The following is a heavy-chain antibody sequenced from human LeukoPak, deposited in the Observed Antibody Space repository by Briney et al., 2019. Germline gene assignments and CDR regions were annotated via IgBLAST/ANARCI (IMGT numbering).Heavy chain of an antibody. CDR1: GGSISSYY. CDR3: ARATTGYSSSWYQTNYAFDI. CDR2: IYYSGST. V-gene: IGHV4-59*12. J-gene: IGHJ3*02. D-gene: IGHD6-13*01. Sequence: PSETLSLTCTVSGGSISSYYWSWIRQPPGKGLEWIGYIYYSGSTNYNPSLKSRVTISVDTSKNQFSLKLSSVTAADTAVYYCARATTGYSSSWYQTNYAFDIWGQGTMVTVSS.